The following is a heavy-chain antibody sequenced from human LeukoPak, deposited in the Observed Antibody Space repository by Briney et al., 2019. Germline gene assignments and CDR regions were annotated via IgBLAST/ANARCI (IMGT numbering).Heavy chain of an antibody. J-gene: IGHJ4*02. CDR1: GFTFDDYA. V-gene: IGHV3-9*01. CDR2: ISWNSGSI. CDR3: ARGEPPWKLGGLDY. D-gene: IGHD3-16*01. Sequence: PGRSLRLSCAASGFTFDDYAMHWVRQAPGKGLKWVSGISWNSGSIGYADSVKGRFTISRDNAKNSLYLQMNSLRAEDTALYYCARGEPPWKLGGLDYWGQGTLVTVSS.